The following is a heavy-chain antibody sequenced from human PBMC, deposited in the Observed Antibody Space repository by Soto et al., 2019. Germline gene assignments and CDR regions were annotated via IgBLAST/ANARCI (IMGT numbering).Heavy chain of an antibody. CDR3: AHSTTVTTVKSPLGV. CDR1: GFSLSTSGVG. D-gene: IGHD4-17*01. CDR2: IYWDDDK. J-gene: IGHJ3*01. Sequence: QITLKESGPTLVKPTQTLTLTCTFSGFSLSTSGVGVGWIRQPPGKALEWLALIYWDDDKRYSPSLKSRLTITKDTSKNQVVLTMSNMDPVDTATYYCAHSTTVTTVKSPLGVWGQGTMVTVSS. V-gene: IGHV2-5*02.